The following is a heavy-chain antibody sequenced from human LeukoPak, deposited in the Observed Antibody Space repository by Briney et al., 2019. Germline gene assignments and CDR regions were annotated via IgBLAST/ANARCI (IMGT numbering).Heavy chain of an antibody. CDR3: ARDSPDYYDSSGYYPAGV. CDR2: IKQDGSEK. J-gene: IGHJ4*02. V-gene: IGHV3-7*01. Sequence: GGSLRLSCAASGFTFSSYLMSWVRQAPGKGLEWVSNIKQDGSEKYYVDSVKGRFTISRDNAKNSQYQQMNSLRAEDTAVYYCARDSPDYYDSSGYYPAGVWGQGTLVTVSS. D-gene: IGHD3-22*01. CDR1: GFTFSSYL.